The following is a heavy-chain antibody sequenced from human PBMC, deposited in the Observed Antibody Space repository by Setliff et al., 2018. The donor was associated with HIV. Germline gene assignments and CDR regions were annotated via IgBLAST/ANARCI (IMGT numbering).Heavy chain of an antibody. J-gene: IGHJ4*02. D-gene: IGHD1-26*01. CDR2: IYYSGST. CDR1: GGSISSVGYY. Sequence: KTSETLSLTCTVSGGSISSVGYYWGWIRQPPGKGLEWIGSIYYSGSTYYNPSLKSRVTISVDTSKNQFSLKLSSVTAADTAVYYCASPTSDLYSGSPEWGQGTLVTVSS. CDR3: ASPTSDLYSGSPE. V-gene: IGHV4-39*01.